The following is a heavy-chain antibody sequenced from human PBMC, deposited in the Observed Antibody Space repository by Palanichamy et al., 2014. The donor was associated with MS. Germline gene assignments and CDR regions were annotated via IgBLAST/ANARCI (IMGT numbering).Heavy chain of an antibody. D-gene: IGHD3-3*01. J-gene: IGHJ4*02. CDR1: GYAFTDYA. Sequence: QVQLVQSGAGVKKPGASVKVSCKASGYAFTDYAIHWVRQAPGQRLEWMGWINAGNGNTKYSQKFQSRVTITRDTSADTAYMELSSLRSEDTALYYCAREHDSWSGYSFDFWGQGTLVTASS. V-gene: IGHV1-3*01. CDR3: AREHDSWSGYSFDF. CDR2: INAGNGNT.